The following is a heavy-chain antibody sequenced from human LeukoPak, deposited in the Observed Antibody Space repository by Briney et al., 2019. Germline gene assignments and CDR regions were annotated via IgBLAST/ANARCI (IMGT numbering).Heavy chain of an antibody. D-gene: IGHD3-9*01. V-gene: IGHV4-59*01. Sequence: NPSETLSLTCAVYGGSFSGYYWSWIRQPPGKGLEWIGYIYYSGSTNYNPSLKSRVTISVDTSKNQFSLKLSSVTAADTAVYYCARDDFDILTGYYLPVWGQGTLVTVSS. CDR2: IYYSGST. CDR3: ARDDFDILTGYYLPV. J-gene: IGHJ4*02. CDR1: GGSFSGYY.